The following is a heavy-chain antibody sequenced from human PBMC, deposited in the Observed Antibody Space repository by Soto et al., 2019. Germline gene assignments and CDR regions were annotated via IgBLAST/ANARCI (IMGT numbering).Heavy chain of an antibody. Sequence: VQLMQSGAEMKKPGASVKVSCKASGYTFLSYGITWFRQAPGQGLEWMGGTYDHTDNIRYAQKFQDRLTLTTDTSTETTYLELTGLRSDDTAVYYCAREVTLPPAPHYFDFWGQGTLVTVSS. CDR3: AREVTLPPAPHYFDF. J-gene: IGHJ4*02. V-gene: IGHV1-18*01. D-gene: IGHD5-18*01. CDR1: GYTFLSYG. CDR2: TYDHTDNI.